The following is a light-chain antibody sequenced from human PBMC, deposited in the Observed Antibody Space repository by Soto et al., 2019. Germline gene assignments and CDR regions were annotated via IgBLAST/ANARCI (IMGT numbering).Light chain of an antibody. CDR3: QQYNNWPPLT. V-gene: IGKV3-15*01. CDR1: QSVSIN. CDR2: GAS. J-gene: IGKJ4*01. Sequence: EIVMTQSPATLSVSPGERATLSCSASQSVSINLAWYQQKPGQAPRLLIYGASTRATGIPARFSGSGSGTEFTLTISSLQSEDFAVYYCQQYNNWPPLTFGGGTKVEIK.